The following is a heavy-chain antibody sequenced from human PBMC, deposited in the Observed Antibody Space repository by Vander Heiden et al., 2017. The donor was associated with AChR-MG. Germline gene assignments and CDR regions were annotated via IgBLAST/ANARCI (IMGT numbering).Heavy chain of an antibody. Sequence: DVHLVESGGGLVKPGGSLRPSCAVSGFTFNDAWMNWVRQAPGKGLEWIGRIKSNSDGGITDHAAPVKGRFTISRDDSKNTLYLQMDSLKTEDTGVYYCTTLSLWNYVLETWGQGSLVTVSS. J-gene: IGHJ5*02. V-gene: IGHV3-15*01. D-gene: IGHD1-7*01. CDR3: TTLSLWNYVLET. CDR2: IKSNSDGGIT. CDR1: GFTFNDAW.